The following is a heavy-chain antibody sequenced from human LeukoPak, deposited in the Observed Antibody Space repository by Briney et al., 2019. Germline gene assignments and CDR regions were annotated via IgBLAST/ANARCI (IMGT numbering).Heavy chain of an antibody. CDR3: ARGTYYYDSSGYYYEAYYFDY. J-gene: IGHJ4*02. V-gene: IGHV3-13*01. Sequence: PGGSLRLSCAASGFTFSSYDMHWVRQATGKGLEWVSAIGTAGDTYYPGSVKGRFTISRENAKNSLYLQMNSLRAGDTAVYYCARGTYYYDSSGYYYEAYYFDYWGQGTLVTVSS. CDR1: GFTFSSYD. D-gene: IGHD3-22*01. CDR2: IGTAGDT.